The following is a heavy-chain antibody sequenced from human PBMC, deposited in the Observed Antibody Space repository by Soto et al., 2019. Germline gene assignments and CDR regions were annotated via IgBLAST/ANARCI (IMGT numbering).Heavy chain of an antibody. J-gene: IGHJ6*02. CDR3: ARVRMYGKNYYGMDV. CDR1: GGSFSGYY. D-gene: IGHD4-17*01. V-gene: IGHV4-34*09. CDR2: INHSGST. Sequence: PSETLSLTCSVYGGSFSGYYWSWIRQPPGKWLEWIGEINHSGSTNYNPSLKSRVTISVDTSKNQFSLKLSSVTAADTAVYYCARVRMYGKNYYGMDVWGQGTTVTVSS.